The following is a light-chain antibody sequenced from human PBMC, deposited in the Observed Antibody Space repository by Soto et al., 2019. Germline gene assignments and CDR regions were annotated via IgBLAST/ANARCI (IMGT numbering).Light chain of an antibody. CDR2: GAS. CDR1: QSVSSSY. J-gene: IGKJ5*01. Sequence: EILMTQSPATLSVSPGERATLSCRASQSVSSSYLAWYQQKPGQAPRLLIYGASRRATGIPDRFSGSGSGTDFTLTISRLQSEDFAIYYCQQYNNWPPTTFGQGTRLEIK. V-gene: IGKV3D-15*01. CDR3: QQYNNWPPTT.